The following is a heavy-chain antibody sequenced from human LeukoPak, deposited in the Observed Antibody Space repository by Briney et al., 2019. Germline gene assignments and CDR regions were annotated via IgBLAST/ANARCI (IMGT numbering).Heavy chain of an antibody. CDR2: ISGSGGST. J-gene: IGHJ4*02. D-gene: IGHD3-22*01. CDR3: AKGGSYYYDSSGYFGY. V-gene: IGHV3-23*01. CDR1: GFTFTNYA. Sequence: GGSLRLSCAASGFTFTNYAMNWVRQAPGKGLEWVSGISGSGGSTYYAASVKGRFTISRDNSKNTLYLQMNSLRAEGTAVYYCAKGGSYYYDSSGYFGYWGQGTLVTVSS.